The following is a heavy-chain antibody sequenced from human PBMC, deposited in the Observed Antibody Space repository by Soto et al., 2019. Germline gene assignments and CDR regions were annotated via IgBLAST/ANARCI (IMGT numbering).Heavy chain of an antibody. CDR3: AREMSYYGAS. Sequence: QVQLQESGSGLVKPSQTLVLTCTVSGDSISRDGYSWSWLRQPPGKGLEWIGYIYHSGATYYNPSLKTRVTTSVDKSKNQFSLRLASVAAADTAVYYCAREMSYYGASWGHGTLVTVSS. D-gene: IGHD4-17*01. CDR2: IYHSGAT. CDR1: GDSISRDGYS. V-gene: IGHV4-30-2*01. J-gene: IGHJ5*01.